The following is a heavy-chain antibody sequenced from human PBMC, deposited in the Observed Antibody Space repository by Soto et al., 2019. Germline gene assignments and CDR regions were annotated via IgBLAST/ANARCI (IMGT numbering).Heavy chain of an antibody. CDR2: ISYDGSNK. CDR1: GFTFSSYG. CDR3: ARDLYSNNLDY. J-gene: IGHJ4*02. V-gene: IGHV3-30*03. Sequence: GGSLRLSCAASGFTFSSYGMHWVRQAPGKGLEWVAVISYDGSNKYYADSVKGRFTISRDSSKNTVYLQMNSLRAEDTAVYYCARDLYSNNLDYWGKGTLVTVPQ. D-gene: IGHD6-13*01.